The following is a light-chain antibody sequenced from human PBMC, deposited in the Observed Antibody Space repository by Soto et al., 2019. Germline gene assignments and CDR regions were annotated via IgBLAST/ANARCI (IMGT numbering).Light chain of an antibody. Sequence: QSALTQPPSASGSPGQSFTISCTGTSSDVGGYNRVSWYQQHPGKAPQLMMYELSKRPSGVPDRFSCSKSGNTAALTVSWGHDEDEADDYCCSHSGSNNFVVFGGGTKVTVL. CDR3: CSHSGSNNFVV. CDR2: ELS. V-gene: IGLV2-8*01. CDR1: SSDVGGYNR. J-gene: IGLJ2*01.